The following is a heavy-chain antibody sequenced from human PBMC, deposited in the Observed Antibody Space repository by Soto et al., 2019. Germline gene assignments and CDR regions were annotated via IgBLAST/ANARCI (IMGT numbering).Heavy chain of an antibody. V-gene: IGHV3-30-3*01. D-gene: IGHD3-22*01. Sequence: PGGSLRLSCAASGFTFSSYAMHWVRQAPGKGLEWVAAISYDGSNKYYADSVKGRFTISRDNSKNTLYLQMNSLRAEDTAVYYCARIYYDSSGSWDYWGQGTLVTVSS. J-gene: IGHJ4*02. CDR3: ARIYYDSSGSWDY. CDR1: GFTFSSYA. CDR2: ISYDGSNK.